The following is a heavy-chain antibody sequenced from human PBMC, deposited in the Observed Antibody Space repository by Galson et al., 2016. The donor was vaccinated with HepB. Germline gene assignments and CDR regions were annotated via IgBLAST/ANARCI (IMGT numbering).Heavy chain of an antibody. V-gene: IGHV1-18*01. Sequence: QSGAEVKQPGASVTVSCQTSGYIFSNYGIVWVRQAPGQGLEWMGWISGSKSNTHYSEKFQGRVTLTTDASTSTVHMELRSLRSDDTAVYYCARGQSSFDVWGHGTLVIVSS. J-gene: IGHJ3*01. CDR2: ISGSKSNT. CDR1: GYIFSNYG. CDR3: ARGQSSFDV.